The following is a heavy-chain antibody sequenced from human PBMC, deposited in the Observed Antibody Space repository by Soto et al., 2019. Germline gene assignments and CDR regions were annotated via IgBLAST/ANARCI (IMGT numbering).Heavy chain of an antibody. J-gene: IGHJ3*02. Sequence: HRGGSLRISCAASGFTFSSYGMHWVRQAPGKGLEWVAVIWSHGNNKYYADSVKGRFTISRDNSKNTLSLQMSSLGAEDNAMYYSARYDSTVCYGDAFDIWRQG. CDR3: ARYDSTVCYGDAFDI. CDR1: GFTFSSYG. V-gene: IGHV3-33*01. D-gene: IGHD2-15*01. CDR2: IWSHGNNK.